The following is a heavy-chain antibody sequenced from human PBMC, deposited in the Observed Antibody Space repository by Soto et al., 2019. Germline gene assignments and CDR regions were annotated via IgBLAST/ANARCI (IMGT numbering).Heavy chain of an antibody. D-gene: IGHD2-2*01. V-gene: IGHV1-18*01. CDR3: ARDEDIVVVPAASSFGY. J-gene: IGHJ4*02. Sequence: ASVKVSCKASGYTFTSYGIIWVRQAPGQGLEWMGWISAYNGNTNYAQKLQGRVTMTTDTSTSTAYMELRSLRSDDTAVYYCARDEDIVVVPAASSFGYWGQGTLVTVSS. CDR2: ISAYNGNT. CDR1: GYTFTSYG.